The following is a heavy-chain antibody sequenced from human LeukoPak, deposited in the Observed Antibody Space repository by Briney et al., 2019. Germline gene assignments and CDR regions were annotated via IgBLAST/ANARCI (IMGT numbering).Heavy chain of an antibody. V-gene: IGHV3-7*03. CDR2: IKQDGSEK. J-gene: IGHJ6*04. D-gene: IGHD3-10*01. CDR1: GFTFSSYW. CDR3: ARDAYYYGSGSYPRYYGMDV. Sequence: GGSLRLSCAASGFTFSSYWMSWVRQAPGKGLEWVANIKQDGSEKYYVDSVKGRFTISGDNAKNSLYLQMNSLRAEDTGVYYCARDAYYYGSGSYPRYYGMDVWGKGTTVTVSS.